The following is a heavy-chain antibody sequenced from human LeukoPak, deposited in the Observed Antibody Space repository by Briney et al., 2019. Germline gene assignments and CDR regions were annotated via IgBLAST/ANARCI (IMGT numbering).Heavy chain of an antibody. CDR1: GYTFSTYM. J-gene: IGHJ4*02. CDR3: VRELAY. Sequence: GGSLRLSCAASGYTFSTYMMNWVRQAPGEGLEWLSYISSDSGAIYYADSVQGRFTISRDNAQKSLYLQMNSLRVEDTAVYYCVRELAYWGQGALVTVSS. CDR2: ISSDSGAI. D-gene: IGHD1-1*01. V-gene: IGHV3-48*01.